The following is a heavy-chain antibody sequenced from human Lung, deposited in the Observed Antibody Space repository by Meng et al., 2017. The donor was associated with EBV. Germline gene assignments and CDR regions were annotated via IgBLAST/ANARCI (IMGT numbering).Heavy chain of an antibody. J-gene: IGHJ4*02. CDR3: ARDSEAADY. CDR1: GYTFTTYG. V-gene: IGHV7-4-1*02. D-gene: IGHD6-25*01. CDR2: INTNTGKP. Sequence: QVQLVQFGFGLKKPGASVRISCKASGYTFTTYGMNWVRQAPGQGLEWMGWINTNTGKPTYAQGLTGRFVFSLDTSVSTAYLQISSLKAEDTAVYYCARDSEAADYWGQGTLVTVSS.